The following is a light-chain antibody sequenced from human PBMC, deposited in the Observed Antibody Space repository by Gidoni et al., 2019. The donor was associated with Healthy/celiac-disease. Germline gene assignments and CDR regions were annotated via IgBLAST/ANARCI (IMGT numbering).Light chain of an antibody. J-gene: IGKJ3*01. Sequence: DIVMTQSPDSLAVSLGERATINCKSSQSVLYSSNNKNYLAWYQQKPGQPPKLLIYWASTRESGVPDRFRGSGSGTDFTLTISSLQAEDVAVYYCHQSYTTRATTFGPGTKVDIK. CDR3: HQSYTTRATT. CDR2: WAS. CDR1: QSVLYSSNNKNY. V-gene: IGKV4-1*01.